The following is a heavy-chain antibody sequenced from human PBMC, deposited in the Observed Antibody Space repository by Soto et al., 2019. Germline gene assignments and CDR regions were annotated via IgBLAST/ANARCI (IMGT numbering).Heavy chain of an antibody. D-gene: IGHD4-17*01. V-gene: IGHV4-31*02. Sequence: SETLSLTCTVSGGSISSGGYYWSWIRQHPGKGLEWIGYIYYSGSTYYNPSLKSRVTISVDTSKNQFSLKLSSVTAADTAVYYCARTTVTTKDFDYWGQGTLVTVSS. CDR3: ARTTVTTKDFDY. CDR1: GGSISSGGYY. J-gene: IGHJ4*02. CDR2: IYYSGST.